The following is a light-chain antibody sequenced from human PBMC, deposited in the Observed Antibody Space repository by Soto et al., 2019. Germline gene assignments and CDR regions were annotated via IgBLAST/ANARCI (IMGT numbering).Light chain of an antibody. CDR2: EVS. J-gene: IGLJ1*01. CDR1: SSDVGSYNL. V-gene: IGLV2-23*02. Sequence: QSVLTQPASVSGSPGQSITISCTGTSSDVGSYNLVSWYQQHPGKAPKLMIYEVSKRPSGVSNRFSGSKSGNTASLTISGLQAEDEADYYCCSYAGSSTFYVFGIGTKVTDL. CDR3: CSYAGSSTFYV.